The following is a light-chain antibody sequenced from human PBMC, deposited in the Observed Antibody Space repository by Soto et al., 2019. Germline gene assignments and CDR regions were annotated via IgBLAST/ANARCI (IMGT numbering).Light chain of an antibody. Sequence: EIVLTQSPGTLSLSPGERATLSCRASQSVSSSYLAWYQQKPGQAPRLLIYDASSRATGIPDRFSGSGSGTDFTLTISILEPEYFAVYYWQQYGSSPLFTFGPGTKVDIK. CDR3: QQYGSSPLFT. CDR1: QSVSSSY. J-gene: IGKJ3*01. CDR2: DAS. V-gene: IGKV3-20*01.